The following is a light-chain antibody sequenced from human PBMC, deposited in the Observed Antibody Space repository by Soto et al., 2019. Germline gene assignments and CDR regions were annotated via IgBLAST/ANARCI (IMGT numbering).Light chain of an antibody. CDR3: QQYGSSPTT. Sequence: DIVKTQSPAVLSVCPGERATLSCRASQSISRNLAWYQQKHGQAPRLLIYAASTRATGLPARFSGSGSGTECTLTVSRLEPEDFAVYYCQQYGSSPTTFRQGTRLEIK. V-gene: IGKV3-15*01. CDR1: QSISRN. CDR2: AAS. J-gene: IGKJ5*01.